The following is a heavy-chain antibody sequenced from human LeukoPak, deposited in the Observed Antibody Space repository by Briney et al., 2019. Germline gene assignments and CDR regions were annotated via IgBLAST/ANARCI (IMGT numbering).Heavy chain of an antibody. CDR1: GFAFSTYE. J-gene: IGHJ4*02. CDR3: AKDLAYSFDS. CDR2: ISATDRRT. V-gene: IGHV3-23*01. Sequence: PGGSLRLSCAASGFAFSTYEGSWVGQGRGRGLEWVAAISATDRRTYYADSVKGRFTISRDNWSMLYLQMNSLRAEDTVVYYCAKDLAYSFDSWGQGTLVTVSS.